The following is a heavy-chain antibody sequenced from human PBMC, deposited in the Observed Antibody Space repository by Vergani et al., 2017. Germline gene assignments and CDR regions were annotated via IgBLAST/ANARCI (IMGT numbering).Heavy chain of an antibody. J-gene: IGHJ1*01. CDR1: GFTSSYYG. Sequence: QVHLVESGGGVVQPGRSLRLSCVVSGFTSSYYGMHWVRKAPGKGLEWVAVISYDGTQKYYADSVKGRFTLSRDNSKSTLYLQMNSLRTEDTAVYYCATKSCGTPGCQIGYFREWGQGTLVTVSS. CDR2: ISYDGTQK. CDR3: ATKSCGTPGCQIGYFRE. V-gene: IGHV3-30*03. D-gene: IGHD1-1*01.